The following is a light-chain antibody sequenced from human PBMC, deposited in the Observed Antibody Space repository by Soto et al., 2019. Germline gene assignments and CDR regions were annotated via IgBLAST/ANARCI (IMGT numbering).Light chain of an antibody. Sequence: DIEMTQSPSSLSASVGDRVTITCRASQRISSYLNWYQQKPGNAPNLLIYAASTLQSGVPSRFSAYGSETYFTLTISNLQAEDFATYYCQQSYTTPWTFGQGTKVEVK. CDR3: QQSYTTPWT. CDR1: QRISSY. CDR2: AAS. V-gene: IGKV1-39*01. J-gene: IGKJ1*01.